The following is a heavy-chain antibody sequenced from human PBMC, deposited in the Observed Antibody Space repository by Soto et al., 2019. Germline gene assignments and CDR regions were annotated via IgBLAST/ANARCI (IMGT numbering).Heavy chain of an antibody. CDR1: RASITSSDYY. D-gene: IGHD3-22*01. J-gene: IGHJ3*02. Sequence: QVQLQESGPGLLKPSQTLSLTCTVSRASITSSDYYWSWIRQPPGKGLEWIGYIYYSGSTYYNASLKSRLTISVDTSKSQFSLNLTSVTAADTAVYYCATYSDSSANAFHIWGQGTMVTVSS. CDR3: ATYSDSSANAFHI. V-gene: IGHV4-30-4*01. CDR2: IYYSGST.